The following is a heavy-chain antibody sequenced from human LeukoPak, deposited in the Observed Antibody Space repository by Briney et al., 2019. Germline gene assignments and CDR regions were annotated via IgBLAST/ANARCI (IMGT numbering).Heavy chain of an antibody. CDR2: INPSGST. CDR3: ATRDY. V-gene: IGHV4-34*01. CDR1: GGSFSGYY. J-gene: IGHJ4*02. Sequence: SETLSLTCAVYGGSFSGYYWSWIRQPPGKGLEWIGEINPSGSTNYNPSLKSRVTMSIDTSKNLFSLKLSSVTAADTAVYYCATRDYWGQGTLVTVSS.